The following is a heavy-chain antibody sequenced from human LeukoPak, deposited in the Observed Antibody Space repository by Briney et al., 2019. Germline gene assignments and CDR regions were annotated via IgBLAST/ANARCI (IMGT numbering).Heavy chain of an antibody. CDR1: GGSTSSPIYY. J-gene: IGHJ4*02. D-gene: IGHD3-22*01. Sequence: SETLSLTCTVSGGSTSSPIYYWGWIRQPPGKGLEWIGSIYYSGSTYDNPSLKSRVTISADTSKNQFSLKLSSVTAADTAVYYCARVQYFDNGGYWNLDYWGQGTLVTVSS. CDR3: ARVQYFDNGGYWNLDY. CDR2: IYYSGST. V-gene: IGHV4-39*07.